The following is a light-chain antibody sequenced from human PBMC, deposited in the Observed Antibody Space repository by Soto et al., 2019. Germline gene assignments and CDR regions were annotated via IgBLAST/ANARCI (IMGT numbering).Light chain of an antibody. J-gene: IGKJ4*01. V-gene: IGKV3-15*01. CDR1: QSVGSD. CDR2: GAS. Sequence: EIVMTQSPATLSVSPGERATLSCRASQSVGSDLAWYQHKPGQAPRLLIYGASTRATGIPVRFSGSGSGTEFTLTISSLQSEDFAVYYCQHYNNRPLTFGGGTKWIS. CDR3: QHYNNRPLT.